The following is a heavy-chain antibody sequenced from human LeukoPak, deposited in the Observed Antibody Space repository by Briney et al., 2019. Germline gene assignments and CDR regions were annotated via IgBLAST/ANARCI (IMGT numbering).Heavy chain of an antibody. V-gene: IGHV1-8*02. Sequence: ASVKVSCKASGYTFTDYYMNWVRQATGQGLEWMGWMNPNSGNTAYAQKFQGRVTMTRNTSISTAYMELSSLRSEDTAVYYCAREDYYDSGSFDPWGQGTLVTVSS. J-gene: IGHJ5*02. D-gene: IGHD3-22*01. CDR3: AREDYYDSGSFDP. CDR2: MNPNSGNT. CDR1: GYTFTDYY.